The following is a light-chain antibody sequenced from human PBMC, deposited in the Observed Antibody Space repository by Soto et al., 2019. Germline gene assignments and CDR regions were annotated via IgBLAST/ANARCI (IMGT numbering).Light chain of an antibody. J-gene: IGKJ2*01. CDR1: QSVNNNY. CDR3: QQLGSLPYT. CDR2: GAS. Sequence: EIVLTQSPGTLSLSPGERATLSGRASQSVNNNYLAWYQQKPGQAPRLLINGASSRATGIPDRFSGSGSGTDFTLSISRVEPEDFAVYHCQQLGSLPYTFGQGTNLEIK. V-gene: IGKV3-20*01.